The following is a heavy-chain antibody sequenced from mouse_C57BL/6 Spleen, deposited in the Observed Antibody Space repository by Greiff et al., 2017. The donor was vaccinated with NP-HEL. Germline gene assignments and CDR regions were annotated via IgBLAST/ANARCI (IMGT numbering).Heavy chain of an antibody. J-gene: IGHJ4*01. CDR1: GYTFTSYW. CDR3: ARITTVVAKDAMDY. CDR2: IYPGSGST. V-gene: IGHV1-55*01. Sequence: VQLQQSGAELVKPGASVKMSCKASGYTFTSYWITWVKQRPGQGLEWIGDIYPGSGSTNYNEKFKSKATLTVDTSSSTAYMQLSSLTSEDSAVYYCARITTVVAKDAMDYWGQGTSVTVSS. D-gene: IGHD1-1*01.